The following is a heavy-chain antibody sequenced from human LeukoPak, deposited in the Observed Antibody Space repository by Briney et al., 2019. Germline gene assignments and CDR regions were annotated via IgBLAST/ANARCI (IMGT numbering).Heavy chain of an antibody. CDR3: ARGGSYPYYFDY. CDR1: GFTFSSYV. D-gene: IGHD1-26*01. CDR2: IAYDGGER. J-gene: IGHJ4*02. V-gene: IGHV3-30-3*01. Sequence: GGSLRLSCAASGFTFSSYVMHWVRQAPGKGLEWVALIAYDGGERYYADSVKGRFTISRDNAKNSLYLQMNSLRAEDTTVYYCARGGSYPYYFDYWGQGTLVTVSS.